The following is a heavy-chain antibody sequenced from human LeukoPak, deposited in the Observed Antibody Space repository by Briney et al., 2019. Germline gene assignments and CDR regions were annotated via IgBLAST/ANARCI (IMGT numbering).Heavy chain of an antibody. J-gene: IGHJ4*02. D-gene: IGHD6-13*01. CDR3: ARELEWDYRTYSYGPISYSSSWLFDY. V-gene: IGHV1-18*01. CDR1: GYTFTNYY. CDR2: ISAYNGNT. Sequence: GASVKVSCKASGYTFTNYYMHWVRQAPGQGLEWMGWISAYNGNTNYAQKLQGRVTMTTDTSTSTAYMELRSLRSDDTAVYYCARELEWDYRTYSYGPISYSSSWLFDYWGQGTLVTVSS.